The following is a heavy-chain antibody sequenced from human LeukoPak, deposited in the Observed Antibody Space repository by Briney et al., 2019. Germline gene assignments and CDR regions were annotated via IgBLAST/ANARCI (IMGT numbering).Heavy chain of an antibody. D-gene: IGHD1-26*01. V-gene: IGHV3-23*01. Sequence: PGGSLRLSCAASGFTFSSYAMSWVRQAPGKGLEWVSAISGSGGSTYYADSVKGRFTISRDNSKNTLYLQVNSLRAEDTAVYYCALSGSYWEYYFDYWGQGTLVTVSS. CDR2: ISGSGGST. J-gene: IGHJ4*02. CDR3: ALSGSYWEYYFDY. CDR1: GFTFSSYA.